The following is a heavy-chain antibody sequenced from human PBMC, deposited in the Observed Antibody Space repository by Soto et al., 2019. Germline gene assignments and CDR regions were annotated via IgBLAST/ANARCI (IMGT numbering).Heavy chain of an antibody. J-gene: IGHJ6*03. D-gene: IGHD4-17*01. CDR1: GFTFSSYG. Sequence: GGSLRLSCAASGFTFSSYGMHWVRQAPGKGLEWVAVIWYDGSNKYYADSVKGRFTISRDNSENTLYLQMNSLRAEDTAVYYCARDPGPPPATVTAYYYYYMDVWGKGTTVTVSS. CDR3: ARDPGPPPATVTAYYYYYMDV. V-gene: IGHV3-33*01. CDR2: IWYDGSNK.